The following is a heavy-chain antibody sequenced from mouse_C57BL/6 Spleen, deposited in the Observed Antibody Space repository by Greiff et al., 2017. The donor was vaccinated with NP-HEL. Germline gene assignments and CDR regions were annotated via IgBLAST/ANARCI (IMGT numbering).Heavy chain of an antibody. V-gene: IGHV1-5*01. CDR2: IYPGNSDT. CDR3: TRAPLGRSAMDY. J-gene: IGHJ4*01. CDR1: GYTFTSYW. D-gene: IGHD4-1*01. Sequence: VQLQQSGTVLARPGASVKMSCKTSGYTFTSYWMHWVKQRPGQGLEWIGAIYPGNSDTSYNQKVKGKGKLTSVTSAITPYMELSSLTNEDSAVYYCTRAPLGRSAMDYWGQGTSVTVSS.